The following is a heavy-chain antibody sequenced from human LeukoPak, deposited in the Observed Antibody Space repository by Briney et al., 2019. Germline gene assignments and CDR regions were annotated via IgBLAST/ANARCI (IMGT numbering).Heavy chain of an antibody. D-gene: IGHD3-22*01. CDR2: INHSGST. Sequence: SETLSLTCAVYGGSFSGYYWSWIRQPPGKGLEWIGEINHSGSTNYNPSLKSRLTISVDTSKNQFSLKLSSVTAADTAVYYCARTAPYYYDSSGYPRSYYFDYWGQGTLVTGSS. J-gene: IGHJ4*02. CDR3: ARTAPYYYDSSGYPRSYYFDY. CDR1: GGSFSGYY. V-gene: IGHV4-34*01.